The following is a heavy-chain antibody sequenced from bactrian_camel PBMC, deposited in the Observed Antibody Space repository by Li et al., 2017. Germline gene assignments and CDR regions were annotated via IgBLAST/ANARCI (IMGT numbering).Heavy chain of an antibody. CDR3: GADPVAGANCDTNLDFRY. CDR2: MSASTV. V-gene: IGHV3S53*01. J-gene: IGHJ6*01. Sequence: VQLVESGGGSVRAGGSLTLYCAASRFFPCMGWFRQAPGNRREGLASMSASTVKYADSLAGRLYIYKHLGNRTLNLQIDSLQPEDTAMYYCGADPVAGANCDTNLDFRYQGQGTQVTVS. CDR1: RFFPC. D-gene: IGHD3*01.